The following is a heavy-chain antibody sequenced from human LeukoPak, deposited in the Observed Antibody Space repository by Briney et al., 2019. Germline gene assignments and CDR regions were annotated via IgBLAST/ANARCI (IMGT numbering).Heavy chain of an antibody. V-gene: IGHV3-7*03. D-gene: IGHD6-19*01. Sequence: QSGGSLRLSCAASGFTFSSYWMSWVRQAPGKGLECVANIKEDGSEEYYVDSVKGRFSISRDNAKNSLYLQMNSLRAEDTAVYYCAKDRAKQWLQGGDWFDPWGQGTLVTVSS. CDR1: GFTFSSYW. CDR3: AKDRAKQWLQGGDWFDP. J-gene: IGHJ5*02. CDR2: IKEDGSEE.